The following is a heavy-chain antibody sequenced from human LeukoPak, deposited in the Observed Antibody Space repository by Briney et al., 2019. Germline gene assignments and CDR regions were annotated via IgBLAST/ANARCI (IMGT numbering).Heavy chain of an antibody. V-gene: IGHV1-2*04. D-gene: IGHD3-3*01. J-gene: IGHJ3*02. CDR3: ARESVTIFGVVIINSAFDI. CDR1: GYTFTGYY. CDR2: INPNSGGT. Sequence: ASVKVSCKASGYTFTGYYMHWVRQAPGQGLEWMGWINPNSGGTNYAQKFQGWVTMTRDTSISTAYMELRSLRSDDTAVYYCARESVTIFGVVIINSAFDIWGQGTMVTVSS.